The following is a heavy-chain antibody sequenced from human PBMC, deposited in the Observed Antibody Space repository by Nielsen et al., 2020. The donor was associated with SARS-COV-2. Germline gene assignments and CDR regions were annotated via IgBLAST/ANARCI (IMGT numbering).Heavy chain of an antibody. Sequence: GGSLRLSCVASGFTFGTYGMHWVRQAPGKGLEWMAVIWYDGSNKYYADSVKGRFTISRDNSKNTLYLQMNSLRAEDTAVYYCGGSTSYYYGMDVWGQGTTVTVSS. J-gene: IGHJ6*02. CDR3: GGSTSYYYGMDV. CDR2: IWYDGSNK. D-gene: IGHD2-2*01. V-gene: IGHV3-33*08. CDR1: GFTFGTYG.